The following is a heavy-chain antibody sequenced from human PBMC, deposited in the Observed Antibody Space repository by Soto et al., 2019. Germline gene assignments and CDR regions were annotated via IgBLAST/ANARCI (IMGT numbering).Heavy chain of an antibody. CDR2: IYRSGTT. CDR3: ARGAIAIFGEIHNWLGP. D-gene: IGHD3-3*02. Sequence: SETLSLTCAVSGGSITSSGYSWNWIRQTPGKGLEWIGYIYRSGTTYYNPSLKSRVTISVDKSKNQFSLTLSSVTAADTAVYYCARGAIAIFGEIHNWLGPRGQGNLITVSS. V-gene: IGHV4-30-2*01. CDR1: GGSITSSGYS. J-gene: IGHJ5*02.